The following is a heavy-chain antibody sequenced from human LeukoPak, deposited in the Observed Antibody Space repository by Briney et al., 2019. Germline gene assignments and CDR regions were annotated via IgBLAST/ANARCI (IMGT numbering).Heavy chain of an antibody. Sequence: PGGSLRLSCAASGFTFSSYAMHWVRQAPGKGLEWVAVISYDGSNKYYADSVKGRFTISRDNSKNTLYLQMNSLRAEDTAVYYCARDEYYYDSSTYYYYFDYWGQGTLVTVSS. D-gene: IGHD3-22*01. CDR1: GFTFSSYA. CDR3: ARDEYYYDSSTYYYYFDY. J-gene: IGHJ4*02. V-gene: IGHV3-30*04. CDR2: ISYDGSNK.